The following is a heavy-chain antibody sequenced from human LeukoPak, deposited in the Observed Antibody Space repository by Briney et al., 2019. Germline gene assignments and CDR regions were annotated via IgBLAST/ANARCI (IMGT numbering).Heavy chain of an antibody. CDR3: ARDMSHEYSSSWYGGFDY. CDR1: GGSISSYY. CDR2: IYYSGST. J-gene: IGHJ4*02. D-gene: IGHD6-13*01. Sequence: SETLSLTCTVSGGSISSYYWSWIRQPPGKGLEWIGYIYYSGSTNYNPSLKSRVTISVDTSKYQFSLKLSSVTAADAAVYYCARDMSHEYSSSWYGGFDYWGQGTLVTVSS. V-gene: IGHV4-59*01.